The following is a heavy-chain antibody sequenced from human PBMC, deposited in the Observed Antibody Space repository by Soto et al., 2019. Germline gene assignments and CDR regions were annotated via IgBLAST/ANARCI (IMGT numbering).Heavy chain of an antibody. CDR2: IIPIFGTA. V-gene: IGHV1-69*06. CDR1: GGTFSSYA. Sequence: GASVKVSCKASGGTFSSYAISWVRQAPGQGLEWMGGIIPIFGTANYAQKFQGRVTITEDTNTDTANMELSSLRFEDTGVYFCATGVGWGFIYSLQYWGQGTPVTVSS. D-gene: IGHD1-26*01. CDR3: ATGVGWGFIYSLQY. J-gene: IGHJ1*01.